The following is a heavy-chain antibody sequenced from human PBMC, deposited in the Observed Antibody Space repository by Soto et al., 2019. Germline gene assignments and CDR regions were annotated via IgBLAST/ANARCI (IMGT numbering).Heavy chain of an antibody. D-gene: IGHD3-3*01. CDR2: ISYDGSNK. J-gene: IGHJ4*02. Sequence: GGSLRLSCAASGFTFCSYGLHWVRQAPGKGLEWVAVISYDGSNKYYADSVKGRFTISRDNSKNTVFLQMNSLRAEDTAVYYCAKDGTPYDFWSAYSTYFDYWGQGTLVTVSS. CDR1: GFTFCSYG. CDR3: AKDGTPYDFWSAYSTYFDY. V-gene: IGHV3-30*18.